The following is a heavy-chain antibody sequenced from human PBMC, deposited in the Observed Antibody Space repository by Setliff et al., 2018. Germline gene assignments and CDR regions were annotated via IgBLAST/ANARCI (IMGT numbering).Heavy chain of an antibody. Sequence: SQTLSLTCDVSGGSITSGSYYWSWIRPPAGEGLEWIGRLHTSGTTDYNPSLKGRVTISADTSTNHFSLKLTSVTAADTAVYYCARDNTIVGATDYWGQGAQVTVSS. CDR3: ARDNTIVGATDY. V-gene: IGHV4-61*02. CDR1: GGSITSGSYY. J-gene: IGHJ4*02. CDR2: LHTSGTT. D-gene: IGHD1-26*01.